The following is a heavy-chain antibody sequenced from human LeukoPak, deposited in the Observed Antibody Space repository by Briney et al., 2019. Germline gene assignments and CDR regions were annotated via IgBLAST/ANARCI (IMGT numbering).Heavy chain of an antibody. CDR3: ARCVWQQLVSGPYCCYGMDV. D-gene: IGHD6-13*01. J-gene: IGHJ6*02. Sequence: ASVKVSCKASGGTFSSYAISWVRQAPGQGLEWMGRIIPILGIANYAQKFQGRVTITADKSTSTAYMELSSLRSEDTAVYYCARCVWQQLVSGPYCCYGMDVWGQGTTVTVSS. CDR1: GGTFSSYA. CDR2: IIPILGIA. V-gene: IGHV1-69*04.